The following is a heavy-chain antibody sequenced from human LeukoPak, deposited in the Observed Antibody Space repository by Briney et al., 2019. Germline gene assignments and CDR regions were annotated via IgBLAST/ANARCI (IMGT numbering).Heavy chain of an antibody. CDR1: GFTFSSYW. CDR2: IKQDGSEK. J-gene: IGHJ3*02. Sequence: GGSLRLSCAASGFTFSSYWMSWVRQAPGKGLEWVANIKQDGSEKYYVDSVKGRFTISRDNAKNSLYLQMNSLRAEDTAVYYCARSFIVASFDGAFDIWGQGTMVTVSS. D-gene: IGHD5-12*01. V-gene: IGHV3-7*01. CDR3: ARSFIVASFDGAFDI.